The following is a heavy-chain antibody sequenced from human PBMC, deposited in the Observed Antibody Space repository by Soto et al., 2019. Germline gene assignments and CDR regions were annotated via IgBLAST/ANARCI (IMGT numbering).Heavy chain of an antibody. CDR1: GGSISSNSYY. CDR2: IFYSGST. CDR3: ARLDYHDSSGYIYYGMDV. J-gene: IGHJ6*02. Sequence: QLQLQESGPGLVKPSETLSLTCTVSGGSISSNSYYWGWIRQPPGKGLEWIGTIFYSGSTNYNPSLKSRVTISVDTSKNQFSLKLRSVTAADTAVYYCARLDYHDSSGYIYYGMDVWGQGTTVTVSS. D-gene: IGHD3-22*01. V-gene: IGHV4-39*01.